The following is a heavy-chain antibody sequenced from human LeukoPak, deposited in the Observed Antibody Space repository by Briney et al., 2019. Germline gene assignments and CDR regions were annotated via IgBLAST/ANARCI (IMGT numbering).Heavy chain of an antibody. Sequence: ADPLSLTCTVSGGSISSHYWSWLRQPPGKGLEWIGYIYYSGSTNYNPSLKSRVTISVDTSKNQFSLKLSSVTAADTAVYYCARGGDREQWLAYFDYWGQGTLVTVSS. D-gene: IGHD6-19*01. CDR2: IYYSGST. V-gene: IGHV4-59*11. CDR3: ARGGDREQWLAYFDY. CDR1: GGSISSHY. J-gene: IGHJ4*02.